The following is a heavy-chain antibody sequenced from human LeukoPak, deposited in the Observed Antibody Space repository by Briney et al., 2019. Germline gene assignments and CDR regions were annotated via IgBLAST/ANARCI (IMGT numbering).Heavy chain of an antibody. CDR2: IYYSGST. CDR1: GGSISSGGYY. CDR3: ARGSSSWYYFDY. Sequence: SETLSLTCTVSGGSISSGGYYWSWIRQHPGKGLEWIGYIYYSGSTYYNPSLKSRVTISVDTSKNQFSLKLSSVTAADTAVYYCARGSSSWYYFDYWGQGTLVTVSS. V-gene: IGHV4-31*03. J-gene: IGHJ4*02. D-gene: IGHD6-13*01.